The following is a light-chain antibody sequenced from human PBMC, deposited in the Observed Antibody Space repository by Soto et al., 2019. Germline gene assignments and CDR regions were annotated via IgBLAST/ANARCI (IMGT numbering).Light chain of an antibody. CDR2: GNS. CDR3: QSYDSRLSGYV. CDR1: SSNIGAGYD. J-gene: IGLJ1*01. Sequence: QSVLTQPPSVSGAPGQRVTISCTGSSSNIGAGYDVHWYQQLPGTAPKLLIYGNSNRPSGVPDRVPGSKSGTSASLAITGLQAEDEADYYCQSYDSRLSGYVFGTGTKVTVL. V-gene: IGLV1-40*01.